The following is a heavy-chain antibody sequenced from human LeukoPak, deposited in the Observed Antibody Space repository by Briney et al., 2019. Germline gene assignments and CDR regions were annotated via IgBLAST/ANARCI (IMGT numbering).Heavy chain of an antibody. D-gene: IGHD4-23*01. V-gene: IGHV4-39*07. Sequence: PSETLSLTCTVSGGSISSSSYYWGWIRQPPGKGLEWIGSIYYSGSTYYNPSLKSRVTISVDTSKNQFSLKLSSVTAADTAVYYCARSRKSVVTSQNIVSYYYYGMDVWGQGTTVTVSS. CDR3: ARSRKSVVTSQNIVSYYYYGMDV. CDR2: IYYSGST. J-gene: IGHJ6*02. CDR1: GGSISSSSYY.